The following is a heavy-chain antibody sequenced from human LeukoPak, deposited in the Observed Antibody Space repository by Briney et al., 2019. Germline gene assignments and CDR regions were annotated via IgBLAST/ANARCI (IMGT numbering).Heavy chain of an antibody. Sequence: PGGSLRLSCAASGFTFSSYAMSWVRQAPGKGLEWVSAISGSGGSTYYADSVMGRFTISRDNSKNTLYLQMNSLRAEDTAVYYCAKGGHRVVIISAHFQHWGQGTLVTVSS. CDR1: GFTFSSYA. CDR2: ISGSGGST. D-gene: IGHD3-22*01. CDR3: AKGGHRVVIISAHFQH. V-gene: IGHV3-23*01. J-gene: IGHJ1*01.